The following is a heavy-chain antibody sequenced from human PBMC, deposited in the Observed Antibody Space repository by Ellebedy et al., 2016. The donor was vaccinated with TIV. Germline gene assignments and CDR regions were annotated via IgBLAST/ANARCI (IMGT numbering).Heavy chain of an antibody. CDR3: AREGIGVFDY. V-gene: IGHV3-48*03. CDR1: GFTFSSYE. D-gene: IGHD2/OR15-2a*01. CDR2: ISPSVSTI. Sequence: GESLKISCAVSGFTFSSYEMNWVRQAPGKGLEWVSYISPSVSTIHYADSVKGRFSISRDNAKNSLYLQMNSLRAEDTAVYYCAREGIGVFDYWGQGTLVTVSS. J-gene: IGHJ4*02.